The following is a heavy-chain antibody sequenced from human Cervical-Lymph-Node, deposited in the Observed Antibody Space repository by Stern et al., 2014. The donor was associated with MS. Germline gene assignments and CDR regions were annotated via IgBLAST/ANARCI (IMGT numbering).Heavy chain of an antibody. CDR1: GGTFSNSA. J-gene: IGHJ6*02. D-gene: IGHD3-3*01. CDR2: IIPIFGTA. V-gene: IGHV1-69*01. CDR3: ARSAGYYSAMDV. Sequence: QVHLLPSGAEVKKPGSSVNVSCKTSGGTFSNSAFSCIRQAHGQGLEWLGGIIPIFGTATYAQRFQGRVTITAHESTNTAYMELSSLRSEDTAVYYCARSAGYYSAMDVWGQGTTVTVSS.